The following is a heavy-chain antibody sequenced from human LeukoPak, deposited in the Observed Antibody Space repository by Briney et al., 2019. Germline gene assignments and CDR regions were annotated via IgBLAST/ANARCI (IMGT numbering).Heavy chain of an antibody. CDR3: ASLDDYTFKI. J-gene: IGHJ3*02. V-gene: IGHV4-34*01. Sequence: GSLRLSCAASGFTVSGNYMSWVRQAPGKGLEWIGEINHSGSTNYNPSLKSRVTISVDTSKNQFSLKLSSVTAADTAVYYCASLDDYTFKIWGQGTMVTVSS. CDR1: GFTVSGNY. D-gene: IGHD4/OR15-4a*01. CDR2: INHSGST.